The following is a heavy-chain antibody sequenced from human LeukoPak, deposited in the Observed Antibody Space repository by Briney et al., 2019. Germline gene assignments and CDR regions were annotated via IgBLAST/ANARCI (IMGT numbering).Heavy chain of an antibody. V-gene: IGHV4-4*07. CDR2: IYTSGST. J-gene: IGHJ5*02. D-gene: IGHD3-22*01. CDR1: GGSISSYY. CDR3: ARSYYESSGYSNWFDP. Sequence: SETLSLTCTVSGGSISSYYWSWVRQPAGKGLEWIGRIYTSGSTNYNPSLKSRVIISVDRSKNQFSLNVSPVTAADTAVYYCARSYYESSGYSNWFDPWGQGTLVTVSS.